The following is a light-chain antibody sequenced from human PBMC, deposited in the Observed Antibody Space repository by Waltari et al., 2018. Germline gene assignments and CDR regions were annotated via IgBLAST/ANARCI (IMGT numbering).Light chain of an antibody. CDR1: QNIGSY. J-gene: IGKJ1*01. CDR3: QQSYSYPPT. CDR2: SAS. Sequence: DIQMTQSPSSVSASVGDIVTIPFRASQNIGSYLFWYQQKPGKAPNLLTYSASSLQSGVPSRFIGSGSATDFTLTINSLQPDDFATYYCQQSYSYPPTFGQGTQV. V-gene: IGKV1-39*01.